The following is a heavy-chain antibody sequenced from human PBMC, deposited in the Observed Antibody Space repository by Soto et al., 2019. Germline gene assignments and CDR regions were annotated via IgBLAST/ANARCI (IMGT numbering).Heavy chain of an antibody. CDR3: ARLTEAVTTFVY. CDR1: GFALSPFW. V-gene: IGHV3-7*03. Sequence: GGSLRLSXEASGFALSPFWMSWVRQAAGEGLEWVASINQYGRVKQYVDSGRGRFTISRDNARKSLFLKMNSLSAEDPAVYYCARLTEAVTTFVYWGQGTPVTVSS. D-gene: IGHD1-1*01. CDR2: INQYGRVK. J-gene: IGHJ4*02.